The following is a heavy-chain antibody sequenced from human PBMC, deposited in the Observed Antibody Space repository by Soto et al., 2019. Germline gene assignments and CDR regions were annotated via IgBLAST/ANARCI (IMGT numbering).Heavy chain of an antibody. V-gene: IGHV2-5*02. J-gene: IGHJ4*02. CDR1: GFSLSTSGVG. CDR2: LYWDDDK. CDR3: AHSNGWELLGGPFDY. Sequence: QITLKESGPTLVKPTQTLTLTCTFSGFSLSTSGVGVGWIRQPPVKALEWLALLYWDDDKRYSPSLKSRLTITKDTSKNQVVLTMTNMDPVDTATYYCAHSNGWELLGGPFDYWGQGTLVTVSS. D-gene: IGHD1-26*01.